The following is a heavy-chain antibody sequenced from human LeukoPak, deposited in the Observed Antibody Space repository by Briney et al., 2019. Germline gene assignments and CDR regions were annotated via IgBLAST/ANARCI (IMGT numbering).Heavy chain of an antibody. CDR3: ARGRYCSADICSGGDAFDI. V-gene: IGHV4-4*07. D-gene: IGHD2-15*01. Sequence: SETLSLTCTVSGGSINNYYWSWIRQPAGKGLEWIGRIYTRGSTNYNPSLKSRVTMSVDTSRNQFSLKLSSVTAADTAVYYCARGRYCSADICSGGDAFDIWGQGTMVSVSS. CDR2: IYTRGST. J-gene: IGHJ3*02. CDR1: GGSINNYY.